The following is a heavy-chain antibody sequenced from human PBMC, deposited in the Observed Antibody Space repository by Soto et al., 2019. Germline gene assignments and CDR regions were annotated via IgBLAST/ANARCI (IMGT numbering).Heavy chain of an antibody. D-gene: IGHD3-9*01. V-gene: IGHV6-1*01. CDR2: TYYRSKWYN. CDR1: GDSVSSNSAA. Sequence: SQTLSLTCAISGDSVSSNSAAWNWIRQSPSRGLEWLGRTYYRSKWYNDYAVSVKSRITINPDTSKNQFSLQLNSVTPEDTAVYYCARTYYDILTGYYPSYYFDYSGQGTLVTVS. CDR3: ARTYYDILTGYYPSYYFDY. J-gene: IGHJ4*02.